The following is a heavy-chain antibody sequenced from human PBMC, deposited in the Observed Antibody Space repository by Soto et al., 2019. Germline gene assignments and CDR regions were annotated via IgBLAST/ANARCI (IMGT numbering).Heavy chain of an antibody. CDR1: GFTFNGTW. J-gene: IGHJ4*02. CDR3: TTFYYDNEDY. V-gene: IGHV3-15*01. CDR2: IKSHTDGGTT. Sequence: EVRLVESRGGLVKPGGSLRLSCTASGFTFNGTWMTWMRQAPGKGLEWVGRIKSHTDGGTTDYAAPVKGRFIISRDDSKSTFYLQMNSLKTEDTAVYYCTTFYYDNEDYWGQGTLVTVSS. D-gene: IGHD3-22*01.